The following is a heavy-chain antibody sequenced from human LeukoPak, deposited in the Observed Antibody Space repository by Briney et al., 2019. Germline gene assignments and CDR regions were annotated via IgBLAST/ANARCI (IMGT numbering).Heavy chain of an antibody. J-gene: IGHJ3*02. Sequence: SETLSLTRTVSGGSISSGGYYWSWIRQHPGKGLEWIGYIYYSGSTYYNPSLKSRVTISVDTSKNQLSLKLSSVTAADTAVYYCARARLDYGGNSRGAFDIWGQGTMVTVSS. D-gene: IGHD4-23*01. CDR3: ARARLDYGGNSRGAFDI. V-gene: IGHV4-30-4*08. CDR1: GGSISSGGYY. CDR2: IYYSGST.